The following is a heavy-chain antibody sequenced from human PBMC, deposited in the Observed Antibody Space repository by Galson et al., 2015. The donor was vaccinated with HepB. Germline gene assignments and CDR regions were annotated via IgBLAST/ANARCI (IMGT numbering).Heavy chain of an antibody. CDR2: ISSSSSYI. Sequence: SLRLSCAASGFTFSSYSMNWVRQAPGKGLEWVSSISSSSSYIYYADSVKGRFTISRDNAKNSLYLQMNSLRAEDTAVYYCAREAPAAIVEGFGPWGQGTLVTVSS. D-gene: IGHD2-2*01. J-gene: IGHJ5*02. CDR3: AREAPAAIVEGFGP. V-gene: IGHV3-21*01. CDR1: GFTFSSYS.